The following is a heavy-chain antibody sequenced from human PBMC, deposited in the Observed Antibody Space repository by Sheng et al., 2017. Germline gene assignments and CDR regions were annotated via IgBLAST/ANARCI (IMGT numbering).Heavy chain of an antibody. Sequence: EVQLVESGGRLVQPGGSLRLSCVASGFSFKDYEMNWVRQAPGKGLEWLSYITTSGTMIKYADSVKGRFTISRDDATDSLNLQMTGLRVEDTAVYYCARGTNNSPGVDYWGQGTLVTVSS. D-gene: IGHD1-1*01. CDR2: ITTSGTMI. CDR1: GFSFKDYE. V-gene: IGHV3-48*03. J-gene: IGHJ4*02. CDR3: ARGTNNSPGVDY.